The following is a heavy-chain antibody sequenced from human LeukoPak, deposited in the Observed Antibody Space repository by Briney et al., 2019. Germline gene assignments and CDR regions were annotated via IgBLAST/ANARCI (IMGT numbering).Heavy chain of an antibody. V-gene: IGHV1-2*02. CDR3: ARDPSSGTHFDY. D-gene: IGHD1-1*01. CDR2: INPNNGGT. J-gene: IGHJ4*02. Sequence: ASVKVSCKASGYIFTSFYMHWVRQAPGQGLEWMGWINPNNGGTKYAQKFQGRVTMTRDTSINTVYTELTRLRSDDTAIYYCARDPSSGTHFDYWGQGTLVTVSS. CDR1: GYIFTSFY.